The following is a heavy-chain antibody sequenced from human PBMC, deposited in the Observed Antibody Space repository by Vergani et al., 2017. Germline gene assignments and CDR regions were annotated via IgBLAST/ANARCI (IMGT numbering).Heavy chain of an antibody. CDR2: INPSDGST. J-gene: IGHJ4*02. D-gene: IGHD2-21*02. V-gene: IGHV1-46*01. CDR3: AREGPCGGDCYSGY. Sequence: QVQLVQSGAAVKKPGASVKVSCKASGYTFTSYYMHCVRQAPGQGLEWMGIINPSDGSTSYAQKFQGIVTMTRDTSTSTVYMELRRLSSEDTAVYYCAREGPCGGDCYSGYWGEGTLVTVSA. CDR1: GYTFTSYY.